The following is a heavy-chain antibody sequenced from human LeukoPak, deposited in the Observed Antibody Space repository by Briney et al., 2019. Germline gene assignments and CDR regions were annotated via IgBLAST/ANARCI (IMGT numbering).Heavy chain of an antibody. CDR2: IYDSGTT. J-gene: IGHJ3*02. CDR1: GGSISSYY. V-gene: IGHV4-59*01. CDR3: ARDFSAAFDI. Sequence: SETLSLTCTVSGGSISSYYWSWIRQPPGKGLEWIGYIYDSGTTNYNPSLKSRVTISVDTATNQFSLKLRSVTAADTAVYYCARDFSAAFDIWGQGTMVTVSS. D-gene: IGHD2/OR15-2a*01.